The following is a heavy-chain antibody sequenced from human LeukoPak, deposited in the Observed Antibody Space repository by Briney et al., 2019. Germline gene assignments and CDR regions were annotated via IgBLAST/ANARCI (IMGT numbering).Heavy chain of an antibody. V-gene: IGHV5-51*01. CDR1: GYSFTNYW. CDR2: IYPGDSDT. CDR3: ARHRDPGYSSGWYLYYFDY. Sequence: GESLKISCKGSGYSFTNYWIGWVRQMPGKGLEWMGSIYPGDSDTRYSPSFQGQVTISADKSISTAYLQWSSLKASDTAMYYCARHRDPGYSSGWYLYYFDYWGQGTLVTVSS. D-gene: IGHD6-19*01. J-gene: IGHJ4*02.